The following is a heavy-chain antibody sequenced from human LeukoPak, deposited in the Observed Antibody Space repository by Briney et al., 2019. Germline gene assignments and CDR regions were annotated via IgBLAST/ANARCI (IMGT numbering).Heavy chain of an antibody. D-gene: IGHD3-22*01. Sequence: GGSLRLSCAASGFTFSTYWMHWVRQAPGKGLVWVSRIKSDGSTNYADSVKGRFTISRDNAKNTVSLQMNSLRAEDTGVCYCARAPSEIGGYYPEYFRHWGQGTLVTVSS. V-gene: IGHV3-74*01. CDR1: GFTFSTYW. CDR2: IKSDGST. CDR3: ARAPSEIGGYYPEYFRH. J-gene: IGHJ1*01.